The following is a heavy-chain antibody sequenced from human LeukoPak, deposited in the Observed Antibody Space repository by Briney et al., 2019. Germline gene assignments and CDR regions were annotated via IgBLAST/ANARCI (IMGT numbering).Heavy chain of an antibody. CDR3: ASRYCSSTSCPGYFDY. D-gene: IGHD2-2*01. CDR1: GGSFSGYY. Sequence: SETLSLTCAVYGGSFSGYYWSWIRQPPGKGLEWIGEINHSGSTNYNPSLKSRVTISVDTSKNQFSLKLSSVTAADTAVYYCASRYCSSTSCPGYFDYWGQGTLLTVSS. CDR2: INHSGST. J-gene: IGHJ4*02. V-gene: IGHV4-34*01.